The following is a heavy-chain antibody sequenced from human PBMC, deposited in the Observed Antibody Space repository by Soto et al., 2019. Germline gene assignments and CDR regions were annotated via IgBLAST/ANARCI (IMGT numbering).Heavy chain of an antibody. D-gene: IGHD1-1*01. V-gene: IGHV2-5*02. CDR1: GFSLSTSGVG. CDR2: IYWDDDK. CDR3: XXXXLNWNDGYYFDY. Sequence: QITLKESGPTLVKPTQTLTLTCTFSGFSLSTSGVGVGWIRQPPGKALEWLALIYWDDDKRYSPSLKSRLTITKDTSKNQVVLTMTNMDPVDTATXXCXXXXLNWNDGYYFDYWGQGTLVTXSS. J-gene: IGHJ4*02.